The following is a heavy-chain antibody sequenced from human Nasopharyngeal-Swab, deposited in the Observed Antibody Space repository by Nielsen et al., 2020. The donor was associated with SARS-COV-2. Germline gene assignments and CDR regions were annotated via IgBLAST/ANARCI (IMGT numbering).Heavy chain of an antibody. V-gene: IGHV1-18*01. D-gene: IGHD3-3*01. J-gene: IGHJ6*03. Sequence: ASVKVSCKASDNSFNIITLVRQAPGPGLEFIGRISAKHGVVKSAQNVQDRVTLTTDTSTSTVYMEMKRLRSDDTAIYYCAREGSGVVPGPLGLGMWYLYHYMDVWGKGTAVTVSS. CDR3: AREGSGVVPGPLGLGMWYLYHYMDV. CDR1: DNSFNI. CDR2: ISAKHGVV.